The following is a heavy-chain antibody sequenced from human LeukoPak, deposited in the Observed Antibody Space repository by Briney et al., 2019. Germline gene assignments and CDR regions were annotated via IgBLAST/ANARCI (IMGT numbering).Heavy chain of an antibody. CDR3: ARVRITRANWFDP. Sequence: GGSLRLSCAASGFTFSNYAMSWVRQAPGKGLVWVSRILSDASSATYADSVKGRFTISRDIAKNTLYLQMNSLRAEDTAVYYCARVRITRANWFDPWGQGTLVTVSS. CDR1: GFTFSNYA. V-gene: IGHV3-74*01. CDR2: ILSDASSA. D-gene: IGHD2-2*01. J-gene: IGHJ5*02.